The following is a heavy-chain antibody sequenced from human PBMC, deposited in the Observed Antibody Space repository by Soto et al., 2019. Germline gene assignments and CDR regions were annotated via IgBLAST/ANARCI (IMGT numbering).Heavy chain of an antibody. CDR1: GASIRNYY. Sequence: SETLSLTCTVSGASIRNYYWSWIRQPPGKGLEWIGFSYYSGSTNYNPSLNSRVTMSVDTSKNQFSLKLTSVTAADTAVYYGARDQNGSPHFDYWGQGILVNVSS. J-gene: IGHJ4*02. D-gene: IGHD1-26*01. CDR3: ARDQNGSPHFDY. CDR2: SYYSGST. V-gene: IGHV4-59*01.